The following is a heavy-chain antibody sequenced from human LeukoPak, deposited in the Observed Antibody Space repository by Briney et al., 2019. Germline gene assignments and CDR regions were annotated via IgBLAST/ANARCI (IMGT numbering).Heavy chain of an antibody. CDR2: INAGNGNT. J-gene: IGHJ4*02. CDR3: ARGGRVFWRDGYNQAPYY. CDR1: GYTFTSYA. D-gene: IGHD5-24*01. Sequence: ASVKVSCKASGYTFTSYAMNWVRQAPGQRLEWMGWINAGNGNTKYSQKFQGRVTITRDTSASTAYMELSSLRSEDTAVYYCARGGRVFWRDGYNQAPYYWGQGTLVTVSS. V-gene: IGHV1-3*01.